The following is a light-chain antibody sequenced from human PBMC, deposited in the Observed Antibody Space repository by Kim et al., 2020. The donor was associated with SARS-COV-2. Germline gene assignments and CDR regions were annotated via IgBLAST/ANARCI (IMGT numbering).Light chain of an antibody. CDR1: QSISSW. Sequence: ASVGDRVTITCRASQSISSWLAWYQPKTGKAPKLLIYDASSLESGVPSRFSGSGSGTEFPLTISSLQPDDFATYYCQQYNSYPWTFGQGTKVDIK. V-gene: IGKV1-5*01. CDR3: QQYNSYPWT. CDR2: DAS. J-gene: IGKJ1*01.